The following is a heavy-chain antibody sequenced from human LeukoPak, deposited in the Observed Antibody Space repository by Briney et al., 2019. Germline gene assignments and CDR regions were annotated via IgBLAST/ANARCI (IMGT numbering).Heavy chain of an antibody. J-gene: IGHJ6*03. CDR1: GFTFSSYG. V-gene: IGHV3-30*02. CDR3: AKDPTPPGYCSSTSCYPYYYYMDV. D-gene: IGHD2-2*01. CDR2: IRYDGSNK. Sequence: GGSLRLSCAASGFTFSSYGMHWVRQAPGMGLEWVAFIRYDGSNKYYADSVKGRFTISRDNSKNTLYLQMNSLRAEDTAVYYCAKDPTPPGYCSSTSCYPYYYYMDVWGKGTTVTVSS.